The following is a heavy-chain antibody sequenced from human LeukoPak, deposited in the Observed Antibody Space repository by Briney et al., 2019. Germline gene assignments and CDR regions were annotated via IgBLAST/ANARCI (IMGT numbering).Heavy chain of an antibody. J-gene: IGHJ4*02. CDR3: AKQDSSGYHYFDH. Sequence: GGSLRLSCAASGFTFSSYWMSWVRQAPGKGLEWVANIKQDGSEKYYVDSVKGRFTISRDNAKNSLYLQMNSLRAEDTAVYYCAKQDSSGYHYFDHWGQGTLVTVSS. CDR2: IKQDGSEK. CDR1: GFTFSSYW. D-gene: IGHD3-22*01. V-gene: IGHV3-7*05.